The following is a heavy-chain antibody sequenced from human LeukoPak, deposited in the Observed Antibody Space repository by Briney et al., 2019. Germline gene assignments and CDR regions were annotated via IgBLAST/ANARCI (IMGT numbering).Heavy chain of an antibody. D-gene: IGHD3-10*01. Sequence: GGSLRLSCAASGFTFSSYGMHWVRQAPGKGLEWMAVIWYDGSNKYYADSVKGRFTISRDNSKNTLYLQMNSLRAEDTAVYCCAKSYYYHSGSFDYWGQGTLVTVSS. CDR2: IWYDGSNK. J-gene: IGHJ4*02. CDR3: AKSYYYHSGSFDY. CDR1: GFTFSSYG. V-gene: IGHV3-33*06.